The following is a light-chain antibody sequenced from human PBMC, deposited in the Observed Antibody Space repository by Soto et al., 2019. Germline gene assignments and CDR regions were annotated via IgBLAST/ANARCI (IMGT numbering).Light chain of an antibody. Sequence: DIQMTQSPSTLSASVGDRVTITCRASQTISSWLAWYQQKPGKAPKLLIYKASTLKSGVPSRFSGSGSGTEFTLTISSLQPDDFATYYCQHYNSYSEACGQGTKV. CDR2: KAS. V-gene: IGKV1-5*03. J-gene: IGKJ1*01. CDR1: QTISSW. CDR3: QHYNSYSEA.